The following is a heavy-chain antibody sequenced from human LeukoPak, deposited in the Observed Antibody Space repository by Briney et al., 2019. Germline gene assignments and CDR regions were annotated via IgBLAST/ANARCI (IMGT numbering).Heavy chain of an antibody. D-gene: IGHD3-10*01. CDR3: ARWGPSGSYYVDYFDY. CDR2: ISSSGSTI. J-gene: IGHJ4*02. CDR1: GFTFSSYV. V-gene: IGHV3-48*04. Sequence: GGSLRLSCAASGFTFSSYVMSWVRQAPGKGLEWVSYISSSGSTIYYADSVKGRFTISRDNAKNSLYLQMNSLRAEDTAVYYCARWGPSGSYYVDYFDYWGQGTLVTVSS.